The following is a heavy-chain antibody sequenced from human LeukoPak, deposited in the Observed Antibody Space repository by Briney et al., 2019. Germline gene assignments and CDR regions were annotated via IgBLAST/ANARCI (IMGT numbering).Heavy chain of an antibody. CDR2: IDNDGSDT. V-gene: IGHV3-74*01. CDR3: VRDRPHNWFDP. D-gene: IGHD6-6*01. CDR1: GFTFTSHW. J-gene: IGHJ5*02. Sequence: GGSLRLSCAASGFTFTSHWMHWVRHAPGKGLVWVSRIDNDGSDTTYADSVRGRFTISRDNAKNTLYLQMDSLRAEDTAVYYCVRDRPHNWFDPWGQGTLVTVSS.